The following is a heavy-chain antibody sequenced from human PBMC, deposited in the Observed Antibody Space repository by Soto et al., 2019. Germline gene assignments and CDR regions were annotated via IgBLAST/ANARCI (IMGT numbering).Heavy chain of an antibody. CDR2: ISGSGGST. CDR3: AKGLSGSGSYYYFDY. V-gene: IGHV3-23*01. CDR1: GFTFSSYA. D-gene: IGHD1-26*01. J-gene: IGHJ4*02. Sequence: GGSLRLSCAASGFTFSSYAMSWVRQAPGKGLEWVSAISGSGGSTYYADSVKGRFTISRDNSKNTLYLQMNSLRAEDTAVYYCAKGLSGSGSYYYFDYWGQGTLVTVSS.